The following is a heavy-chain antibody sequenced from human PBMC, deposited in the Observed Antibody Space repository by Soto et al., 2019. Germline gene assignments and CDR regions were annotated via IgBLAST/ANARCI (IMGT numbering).Heavy chain of an antibody. D-gene: IGHD3-22*01. CDR2: INAGNGNT. CDR1: GYTFTSYA. CDR3: ARPLYYDSSGYYPKLYYYYGMDV. J-gene: IGHJ6*02. Sequence: ASVKVSWKASGYTFTSYAMHWVRQAPGQSLEWMGWINAGNGNTKYSQKLQGRVTITRDTSASTAYLQWSSLKASDTAMYYCARPLYYDSSGYYPKLYYYYGMDVWGQGTTVTVSS. V-gene: IGHV1-3*01.